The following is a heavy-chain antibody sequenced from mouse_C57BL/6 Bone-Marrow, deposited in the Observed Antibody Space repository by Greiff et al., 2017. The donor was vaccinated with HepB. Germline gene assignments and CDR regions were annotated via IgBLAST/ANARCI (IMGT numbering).Heavy chain of an antibody. D-gene: IGHD2-14*01. CDR1: GYTFTSYG. J-gene: IGHJ2*01. CDR2: IYPRSGNT. Sequence: VKLQESGAELARPGASVKLSCKASGYTFTSYGISWVKQRTGQGLEWIGEIYPRSGNTYYNEKFKGKATMTADKSSSTAYMELRSLTSEDSAVYFCARSRGTYFDYWGQGTTLTVSS. CDR3: ARSRGTYFDY. V-gene: IGHV1-81*01.